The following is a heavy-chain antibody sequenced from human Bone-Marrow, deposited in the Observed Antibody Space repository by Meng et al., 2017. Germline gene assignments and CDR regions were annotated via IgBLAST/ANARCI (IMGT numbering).Heavy chain of an antibody. D-gene: IGHD3-22*01. CDR3: ARDQVPGLVVAIPHYFDY. Sequence: SETLSLTCTVSGGSISSSSYYWGWIRQPPGKGLEWIGSIYYSGSTYYNPSLKSRVTISVDTSKNQFSLKLSSVTAADTAVYYCARDQVPGLVVAIPHYFDYWGQGTLVTVS. J-gene: IGHJ4*02. CDR2: IYYSGST. V-gene: IGHV4-39*07. CDR1: GGSISSSSYY.